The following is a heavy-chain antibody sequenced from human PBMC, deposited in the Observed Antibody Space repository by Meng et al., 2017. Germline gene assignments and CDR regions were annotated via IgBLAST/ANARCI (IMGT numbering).Heavy chain of an antibody. J-gene: IGHJ4*02. D-gene: IGHD4-17*01. CDR3: AKDLSGLGATVTTFDY. CDR1: GFTFSSYA. Sequence: GEPLKISCAASGFTFSSYAMSWVRQAPGKGLEWVSAISGSGGSTYYADSVKGRFTISRDNSKNTLYLQMNSLRAEDTAVYYCAKDLSGLGATVTTFDYWGQGTLVTVSS. CDR2: ISGSGGST. V-gene: IGHV3-23*01.